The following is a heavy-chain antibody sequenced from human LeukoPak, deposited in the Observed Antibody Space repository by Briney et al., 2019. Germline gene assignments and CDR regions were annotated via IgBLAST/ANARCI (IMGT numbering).Heavy chain of an antibody. CDR2: ISAYNGNT. CDR3: ARDTNYYGSNWFDP. D-gene: IGHD3-10*01. J-gene: IGHJ5*02. CDR1: GYTFTSYG. V-gene: IGHV1-18*01. Sequence: ASVKVSCKASGYTFTSYGISWVRQAPGQGLEWMGWISAYNGNTNYAQKLQGRVTMTTDTSTSTAYMELRSLRSDDTAVYYCARDTNYYGSNWFDPWGQGTLVTVSS.